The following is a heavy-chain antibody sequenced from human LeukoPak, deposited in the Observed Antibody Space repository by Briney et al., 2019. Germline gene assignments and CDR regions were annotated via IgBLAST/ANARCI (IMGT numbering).Heavy chain of an antibody. Sequence: GGSLRLSCAASGFTFSNYGIHWVRQAPGKGLEWVAVIWNDGSKTNYVDSVKGRFTISRDNSRNTLYLQMNSLTAEDTAVFYCAKDGVILAPGVYWYMDVWGRGTTVTVSS. CDR3: AKDGVILAPGVYWYMDV. CDR2: IWNDGSKT. J-gene: IGHJ6*03. CDR1: GFTFSNYG. V-gene: IGHV3-30*02. D-gene: IGHD3-16*02.